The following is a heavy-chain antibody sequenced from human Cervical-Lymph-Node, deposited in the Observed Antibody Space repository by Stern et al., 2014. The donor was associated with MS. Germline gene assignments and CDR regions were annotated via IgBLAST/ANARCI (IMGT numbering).Heavy chain of an antibody. CDR1: DGSLAGYY. J-gene: IGHJ2*01. Sequence: QVQLQQWGAGLLKPAETLSLTCGVSDGSLAGYYWSWIRQPPGKGLEWIGEINESGRSSNNPSLKNRVSLSVDMAKNQFSLRVNSVTAADTAVYYCARGYISGSPFWHFDMWGRGTLVTVSS. D-gene: IGHD6-19*01. CDR3: ARGYISGSPFWHFDM. V-gene: IGHV4-34*01. CDR2: INESGRS.